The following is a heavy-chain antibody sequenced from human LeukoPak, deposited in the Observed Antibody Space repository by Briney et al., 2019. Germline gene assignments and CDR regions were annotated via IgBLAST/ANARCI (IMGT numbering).Heavy chain of an antibody. D-gene: IGHD3-10*01. CDR3: ARPWGSAATYGSTPFDY. J-gene: IGHJ4*02. Sequence: GESLKISCTASGYRFTNYWIGWVRQMPGKGLGWMAIIYPGDSDIRYSPSFQGQVTISADKSINTAYLQWSSLKASDTAMYFCARPWGSAATYGSTPFDYWGQGTLVTVSS. V-gene: IGHV5-51*01. CDR1: GYRFTNYW. CDR2: IYPGDSDI.